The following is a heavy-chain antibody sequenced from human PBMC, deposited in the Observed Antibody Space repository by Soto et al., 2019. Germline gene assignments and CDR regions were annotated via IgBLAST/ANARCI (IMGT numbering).Heavy chain of an antibody. CDR1: GFSLSTSGMC. J-gene: IGHJ6*03. V-gene: IGHV2-70*11. CDR3: ARSSSLRFLEWYPPGYMDV. CDR2: IDWDDDK. D-gene: IGHD3-3*01. Sequence: GSGPTLVNPTQTLTLTCTFSGFSLSTSGMCVSWIRQPPGKALEWLARIDWDDDKYYSTSLKTRLTISKDTSKNQVVLTMTNMDPVDTATYYCARSSSLRFLEWYPPGYMDVWGKGTTVTVSS.